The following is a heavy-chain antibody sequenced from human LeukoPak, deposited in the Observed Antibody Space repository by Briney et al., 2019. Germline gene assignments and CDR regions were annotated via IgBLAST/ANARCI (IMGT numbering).Heavy chain of an antibody. CDR1: GFTFSSYS. Sequence: GGSLRLSCAASGFTFSSYSMNWVRQAPGKGLEWVSYISSSSSTIYYAGSVKGRFTISRDNAKNSLYLQMNSLRAEDTAVYYCARVSIVGATPSDYWGQGTLVTVSS. CDR2: ISSSSSTI. J-gene: IGHJ4*02. CDR3: ARVSIVGATPSDY. V-gene: IGHV3-48*04. D-gene: IGHD1-26*01.